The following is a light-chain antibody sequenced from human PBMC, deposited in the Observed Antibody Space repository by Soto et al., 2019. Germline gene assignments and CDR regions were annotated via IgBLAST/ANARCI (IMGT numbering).Light chain of an antibody. Sequence: DIQMTQSPSTLSASVGDRVTITCRASQSISSWLDWYQQKPGKAPKLLIYKASSLESGLPSRFSGSGSGTEFTLTISSLQPDDFATDYCQQYNSYSLTFGQGTKVEIK. CDR1: QSISSW. CDR2: KAS. CDR3: QQYNSYSLT. V-gene: IGKV1-5*03. J-gene: IGKJ1*01.